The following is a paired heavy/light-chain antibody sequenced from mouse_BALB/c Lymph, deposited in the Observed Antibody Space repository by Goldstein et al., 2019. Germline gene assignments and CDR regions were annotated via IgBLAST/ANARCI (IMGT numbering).Light chain of an antibody. CDR1: KSLLHSNGNTY. Sequence: DIVMTQATPSVPVTPGESVSISCRSSKSLLHSNGNTYLYWFLQRPGQSPQLLMYRMSNLASGVPDRFSGSGSGTAFTLRISRVEAEDVGVYYCMQHLEYPYTFGGGTKLEIK. V-gene: IGKV2-137*01. CDR3: MQHLEYPYT. J-gene: IGKJ2*01. CDR2: RMS.
Heavy chain of an antibody. Sequence: QVQLQQSGAELVKPGASVKLSCKASGYTFISYYMYWVKQRPGQGLEWIGEIIPSNGGTNFNEKFKSKATLTVDKSSSTAYMQLSSLTSEDSAVYYCTRGSRYPYYYTMDYWGQGTSVTVSS. J-gene: IGHJ4*01. D-gene: IGHD2-12*01. CDR3: TRGSRYPYYYTMDY. CDR1: GYTFISYY. CDR2: IIPSNGGT. V-gene: IGHV1S81*02.